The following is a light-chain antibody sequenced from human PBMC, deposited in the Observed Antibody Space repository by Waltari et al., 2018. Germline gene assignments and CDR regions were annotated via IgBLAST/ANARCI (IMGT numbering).Light chain of an antibody. CDR1: ISARGRYNC. J-gene: IGLJ2*01. Sequence: QSGLTQPASVSGSPGQSITISCTGTISARGRYNCVSWFQQHPGKAPKLMIYDVRNRPSGVSNRFSGSKSDYTASLTISGLQAEDEAVYFCNSFTSSNTVIFGGGTKLTV. CDR2: DVR. V-gene: IGLV2-14*03. CDR3: NSFTSSNTVI.